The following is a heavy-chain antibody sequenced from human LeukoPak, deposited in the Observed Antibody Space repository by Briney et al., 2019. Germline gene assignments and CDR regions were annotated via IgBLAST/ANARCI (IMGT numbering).Heavy chain of an antibody. CDR3: ARSSIAAPFDY. D-gene: IGHD6-6*01. Sequence: PSETLSLTCSVSGGSISSYYWSWIRLPPGKGLEWIGYIYYSGSTNYNPSLKSRVTISVDTSKNQFSLKLSSVTAADTAVYYCARSSIAAPFDYWGQGTLVTVSS. V-gene: IGHV4-59*01. CDR2: IYYSGST. J-gene: IGHJ4*02. CDR1: GGSISSYY.